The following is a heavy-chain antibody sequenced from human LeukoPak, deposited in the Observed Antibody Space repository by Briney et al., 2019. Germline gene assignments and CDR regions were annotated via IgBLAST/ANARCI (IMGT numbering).Heavy chain of an antibody. J-gene: IGHJ4*02. D-gene: IGHD5-18*01. CDR1: GFTFSGYA. CDR3: AKDVRVYSRRVDC. Sequence: GGSLRLSCAASGFTFSGYAMSWVRQAPGKGLEWISAISGSGSNSSYADSMKGRFTISRDNSRNTLYLQINSLRAEDTATYYCAKDVRVYSRRVDCWGQGALVTVSS. V-gene: IGHV3-23*01. CDR2: ISGSGSNS.